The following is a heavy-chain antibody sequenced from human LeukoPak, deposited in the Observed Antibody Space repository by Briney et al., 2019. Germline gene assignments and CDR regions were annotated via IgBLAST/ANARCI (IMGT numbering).Heavy chain of an antibody. D-gene: IGHD2-15*01. Sequence: SETLSLTCAVYGGSFSGYYWSWIRQPPGKGLEWVGEINHSGSTNYNPSLKSRVTISVDTSKNQFSLKLSSVTAADTAVYYCARGGGYCSGGSCYSRHWGQGTLVTVSS. CDR2: INHSGST. CDR1: GGSFSGYY. V-gene: IGHV4-34*01. CDR3: ARGGGYCSGGSCYSRH. J-gene: IGHJ4*02.